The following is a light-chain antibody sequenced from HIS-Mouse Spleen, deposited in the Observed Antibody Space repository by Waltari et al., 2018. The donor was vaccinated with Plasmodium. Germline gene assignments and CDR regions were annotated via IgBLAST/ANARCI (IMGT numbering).Light chain of an antibody. CDR3: QQYDNLPPYT. Sequence: DIQMTQSPSSLSASVGDRVTITCQASQDISNYLNWYQQKPEKAPKLLIDDASNLETGVPSRFSGSGSGTDFTFTISSLQPEDIAAYYCQQYDNLPPYTCGQGTKLEI. CDR2: DAS. CDR1: QDISNY. J-gene: IGKJ2*01. V-gene: IGKV1-33*01.